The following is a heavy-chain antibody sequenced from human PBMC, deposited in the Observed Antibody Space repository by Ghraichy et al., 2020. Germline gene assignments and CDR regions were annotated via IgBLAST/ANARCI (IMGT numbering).Heavy chain of an antibody. V-gene: IGHV3-30*02. Sequence: GGSLRLSCAASGFTFSSYGMHWVRQAPGKGLEWVAFIRYDGSNKYYADSVKGRFTISRDNSKNTLYLQMNSLRAEDTAVYYCAKDLLEYCSSTSCLLPEAFDIWGQGTMVTVSS. D-gene: IGHD2-2*01. CDR1: GFTFSSYG. CDR2: IRYDGSNK. CDR3: AKDLLEYCSSTSCLLPEAFDI. J-gene: IGHJ3*02.